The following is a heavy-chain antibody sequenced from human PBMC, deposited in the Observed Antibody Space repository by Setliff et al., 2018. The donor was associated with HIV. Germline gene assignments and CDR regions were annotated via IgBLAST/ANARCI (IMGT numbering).Heavy chain of an antibody. J-gene: IGHJ4*02. V-gene: IGHV2-70*19. Sequence: SGPTLVNPTQTVTLTCSFSGFSISTNGVSVSWVRRPPGRALDWLARIDWDGETHYTTSLKTRLTISKDTTNNRVVLTMTDMDPVDTATYFCARMGGDLTHFAYWGPGTLVTVSS. D-gene: IGHD3-16*01. CDR1: GFSISTNGVS. CDR2: IDWDGET. CDR3: ARMGGDLTHFAY.